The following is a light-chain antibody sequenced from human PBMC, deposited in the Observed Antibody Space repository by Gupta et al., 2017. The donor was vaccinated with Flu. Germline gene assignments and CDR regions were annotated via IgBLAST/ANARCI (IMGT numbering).Light chain of an antibody. J-gene: IGLJ1*01. Sequence: QSVVTQPPSVSAAPGQKGTISCSGSSSNIGSNFVSWYRQLPGAAPTLLIYENDKRPSGIPDRFSGSKSGTSATLGITGLQTGDEADYYCETWDTSLSAGVFGTGTKVSVL. CDR2: END. CDR3: ETWDTSLSAGV. V-gene: IGLV1-51*02. CDR1: SSNIGSNF.